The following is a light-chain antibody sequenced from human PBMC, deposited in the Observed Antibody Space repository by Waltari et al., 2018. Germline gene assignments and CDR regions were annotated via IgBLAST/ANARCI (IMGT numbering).Light chain of an antibody. Sequence: QLVLTQSPSASASLGASVKLTCTLTSGHSKNVIAWLKQQPVKGPRYMMKVNSDGSHSKGDDIPDRFSGFSSGAERYLTTSSLQAEDEADYYCQSGGHGTWVFGGGTKLTVL. J-gene: IGLJ3*02. CDR3: QSGGHGTWV. CDR2: VNSDGSH. CDR1: SGHSKNV. V-gene: IGLV4-69*02.